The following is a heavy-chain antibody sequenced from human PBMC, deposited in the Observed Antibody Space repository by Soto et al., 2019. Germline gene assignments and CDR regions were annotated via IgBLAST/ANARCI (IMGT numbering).Heavy chain of an antibody. CDR2: IWYDGSNK. Sequence: GGSLRLSXAASGFTFSSYGMHWVRQAPGKGLEWVAVIWYDGSNKYYADSVKGRFAISRDNSKNTLYLQMNSLRAEDTAVYYCARPRGATVDYFDYWGQGTLVTVSS. V-gene: IGHV3-33*01. CDR3: ARPRGATVDYFDY. J-gene: IGHJ4*02. D-gene: IGHD4-17*01. CDR1: GFTFSSYG.